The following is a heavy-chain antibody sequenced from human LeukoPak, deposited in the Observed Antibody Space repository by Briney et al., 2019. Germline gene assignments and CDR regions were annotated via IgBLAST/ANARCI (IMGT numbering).Heavy chain of an antibody. V-gene: IGHV3-21*01. CDR2: ISSSSSYI. J-gene: IGHJ6*03. CDR1: GFTFSSYS. CDR3: AKDDPENYYYYYMDV. Sequence: GGSLRLSCAASGFTFSSYSMNWVRQAPGKGLEWVSSISSSSSYIYYADSVKGRFTISRDNSKNTLYLQMNSLRAEDTAVYYCAKDDPENYYYYYMDVWGKGTTVTVSS.